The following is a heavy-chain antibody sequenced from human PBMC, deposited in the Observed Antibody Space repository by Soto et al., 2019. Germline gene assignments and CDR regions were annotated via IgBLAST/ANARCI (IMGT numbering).Heavy chain of an antibody. Sequence: SETLSLTCAVSGGSISSGGYSWSWIRQPPGKGLEWIGYIYHSGSTYYNPSLKSRVTISVDRSKNQFSLKLSSVTAADTVVYYCARKGSSGWLDYWGQGTLVTVSS. V-gene: IGHV4-30-2*01. J-gene: IGHJ4*02. CDR1: GGSISSGGYS. CDR3: ARKGSSGWLDY. CDR2: IYHSGST. D-gene: IGHD6-19*01.